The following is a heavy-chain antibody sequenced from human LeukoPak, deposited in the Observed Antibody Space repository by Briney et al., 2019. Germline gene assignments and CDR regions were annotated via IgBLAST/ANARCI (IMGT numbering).Heavy chain of an antibody. V-gene: IGHV3-13*01. CDR1: GFTFRNYD. CDR2: IDTAGDR. Sequence: GGSLRLSWAAPGFTFRNYDMHWFRKASGKGLEWVSVIDTAGDRNYPVSVKGRFTISRENAKSSLYLQMNNLRAGDTAVYYCARGGSLYDASYYYYLDVWGKGTRVTVSS. CDR3: ARGGSLYDASYYYYLDV. D-gene: IGHD2/OR15-2a*01. J-gene: IGHJ6*03.